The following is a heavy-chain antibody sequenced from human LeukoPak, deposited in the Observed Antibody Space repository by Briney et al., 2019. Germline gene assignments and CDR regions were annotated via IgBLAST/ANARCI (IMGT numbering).Heavy chain of an antibody. CDR3: ARGLRGQWYDFWSGLLKYYFDY. D-gene: IGHD3-3*01. V-gene: IGHV1-69*05. Sequence: GASVKVSCKASGGTFSSYAISWVRQAPGQGLEWMGGIIPIFGTANYAQKFQGRVTMTRNTSISTAYMELSSLRSEDTAVYYCARGLRGQWYDFWSGLLKYYFDYWGQGTLVTVSS. CDR2: IIPIFGTA. CDR1: GGTFSSYA. J-gene: IGHJ4*02.